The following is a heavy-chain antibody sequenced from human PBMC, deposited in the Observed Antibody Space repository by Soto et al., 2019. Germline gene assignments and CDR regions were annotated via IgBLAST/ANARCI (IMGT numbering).Heavy chain of an antibody. V-gene: IGHV3-21*01. CDR2: ISSTGSYL. Sequence: EVQLVESGGGLVKPGGSLRLSCATSGFTFSDYSMNWVRQAPGQGLEWVSSISSTGSYLSYGDSVKGRFIISRDNAKNSLYLQMNSLRDEDTAVYYCARRGVGCSSTTCYCDYWGQGTLVTVSS. D-gene: IGHD2-2*01. CDR1: GFTFSDYS. CDR3: ARRGVGCSSTTCYCDY. J-gene: IGHJ4*02.